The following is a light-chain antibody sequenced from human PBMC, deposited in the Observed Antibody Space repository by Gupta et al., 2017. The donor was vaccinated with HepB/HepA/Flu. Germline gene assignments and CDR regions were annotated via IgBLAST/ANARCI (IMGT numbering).Light chain of an antibody. CDR1: NIGSKD. V-gene: IGLV3-21*03. CDR2: DDR. Sequence: SYVLTQPPSVSVAPGKPARITCGGNNIGSKDVHWYKQKPGQAPVLVIYDDRNRPSAIPERFSGSNFATTATLTISRVEAGDEADYYCQVWDRTSNHEVFGGGTKLTVL. J-gene: IGLJ3*02. CDR3: QVWDRTSNHEV.